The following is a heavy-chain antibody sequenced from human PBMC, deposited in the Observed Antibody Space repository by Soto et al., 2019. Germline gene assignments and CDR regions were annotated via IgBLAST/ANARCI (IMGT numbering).Heavy chain of an antibody. Sequence: GSLRLSCAASGFTFSDHYMDWVRQAPGKGLEWVGRTRNKANSYTTEYAASVKGRFTISRDDSKNSLYLQMNSLKTEDTAVYYCAYRSSIAARVRNAFDIWGQGTMVTVSS. CDR2: TRNKANSYTT. CDR3: AYRSSIAARVRNAFDI. D-gene: IGHD6-6*01. CDR1: GFTFSDHY. V-gene: IGHV3-72*01. J-gene: IGHJ3*02.